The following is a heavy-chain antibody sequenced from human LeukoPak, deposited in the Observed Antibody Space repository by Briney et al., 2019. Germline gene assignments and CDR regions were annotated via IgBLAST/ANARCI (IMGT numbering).Heavy chain of an antibody. J-gene: IGHJ4*02. CDR1: GGTFSSYA. CDR2: IIPIFGTA. Sequence: RASVKVSCKASGGTFSSYAISWVRQAPGQGLEWMGGIIPIFGTANYAQKFQGRVTITADESTSTAYMELSSLRSEDTAVYYCARAPDRAMDYFDYWGQGTLVTVSS. D-gene: IGHD5-18*01. CDR3: ARAPDRAMDYFDY. V-gene: IGHV1-69*13.